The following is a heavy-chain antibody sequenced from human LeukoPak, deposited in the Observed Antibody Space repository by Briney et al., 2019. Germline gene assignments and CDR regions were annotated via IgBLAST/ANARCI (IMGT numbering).Heavy chain of an antibody. CDR1: AGSFSGYY. J-gene: IGHJ5*02. Sequence: SETLSLTCAVYAGSFSGYYWSWIRQPPGKGLEWIGEINHSGSTNYNPSLKSRVTISVDTSKNQFSLKLSSVTAADTAVYYCARGPPIVVVTAIHNWFDPWGQGTLVTVSS. CDR3: ARGPPIVVVTAIHNWFDP. D-gene: IGHD2-21*02. V-gene: IGHV4-34*01. CDR2: INHSGST.